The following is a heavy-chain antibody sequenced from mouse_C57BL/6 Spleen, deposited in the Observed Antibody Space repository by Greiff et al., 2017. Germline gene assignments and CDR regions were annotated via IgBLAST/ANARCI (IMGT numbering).Heavy chain of an antibody. CDR2: IDPSDSDT. CDR3: ARDGSYWFAY. Sequence: QVQLQQPGAELVRPGSSVKLSCKASGYTFTSYWMHWVKQRPIQGLEWIGNIDPSDSDTHYNQKFKDKATLTVDKSSSTAYMQLSSLTSEDSAVYYCARDGSYWFAYWGQGTLVTVSA. J-gene: IGHJ3*01. D-gene: IGHD1-1*02. CDR1: GYTFTSYW. V-gene: IGHV1-52*01.